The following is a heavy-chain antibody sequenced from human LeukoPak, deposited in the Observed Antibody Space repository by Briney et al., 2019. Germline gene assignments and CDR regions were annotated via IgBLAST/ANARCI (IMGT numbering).Heavy chain of an antibody. CDR1: GGSFSGYY. V-gene: IGHV4-34*01. Sequence: SETLSLTCAVYGGSFSGYYWSWIRQPPGKGLEWIGEINHSGSTNYNPSLKSRVTISVDTSKNQFSLKLSSVTAADTAVYYCARGPQVTTSDYYYYMDVWGKGTTVTVSS. D-gene: IGHD4-11*01. CDR3: ARGPQVTTSDYYYYMDV. CDR2: INHSGST. J-gene: IGHJ6*03.